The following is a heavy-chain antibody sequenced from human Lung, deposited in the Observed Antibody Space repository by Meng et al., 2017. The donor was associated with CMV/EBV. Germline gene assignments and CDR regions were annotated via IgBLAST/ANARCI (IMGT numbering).Heavy chain of an antibody. Sequence: GGSLRLXCATSGFNFKIYGMHWVRQFPGKGLEWVAFIRYDEKTKYYADSVKGRFTISRDNSKNTLYLQMDSLRVEDTAVYYCASFTRQLQVVGAIYWYADLWGRGXLVTFSS. D-gene: IGHD2-15*01. CDR2: IRYDEKTK. J-gene: IGHJ2*01. CDR3: ASFTRQLQVVGAIYWYADL. V-gene: IGHV3-30*02. CDR1: GFNFKIYG.